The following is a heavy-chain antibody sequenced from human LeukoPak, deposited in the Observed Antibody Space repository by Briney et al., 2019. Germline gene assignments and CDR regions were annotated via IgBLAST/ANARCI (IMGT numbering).Heavy chain of an antibody. D-gene: IGHD5-18*01. J-gene: IGHJ5*02. CDR3: ARDLYSYGTISIFDP. V-gene: IGHV3-30*02. Sequence: GGSLRLSCAASGFTFSSYGMHWVRQAPGKGLEWVAFIRYDGSNKYYADSVKGRFTISRDNSKNSLYLQMNSLRAEDTAVYYCARDLYSYGTISIFDPWGQGTLVTVSS. CDR2: IRYDGSNK. CDR1: GFTFSSYG.